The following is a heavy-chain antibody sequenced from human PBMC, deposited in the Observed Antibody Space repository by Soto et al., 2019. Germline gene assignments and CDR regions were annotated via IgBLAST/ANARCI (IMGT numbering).Heavy chain of an antibody. V-gene: IGHV4-4*02. Sequence: QVPLQESGPRLVRPSGTLSLTCTVSSGSITTANWWSWVRQPPGRGLEWIGEIYHSGSSNYNLSLKSRVTLSVDKSKNQFSRRLSSVTAADTAMYYCARRGGGVVLAATTPFDYWGQGTLVTVSS. D-gene: IGHD2-15*01. CDR2: IYHSGSS. CDR3: ARRGGGVVLAATTPFDY. CDR1: SGSITTANW. J-gene: IGHJ4*02.